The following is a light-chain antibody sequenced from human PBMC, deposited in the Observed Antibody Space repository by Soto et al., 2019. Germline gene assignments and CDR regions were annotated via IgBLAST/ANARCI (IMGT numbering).Light chain of an antibody. CDR3: QKYNTVPAT. Sequence: DIQMTQSPPSLSASVGDRVTITCRASQGIGNSLAWYQQKPGTVPKLLIYSSSTLQSGVPSRFSGSGSRSGTDFTLTISSLQPEDVAAYYCQKYNTVPATFGQGTRLEIK. V-gene: IGKV1-27*01. CDR1: QGIGNS. J-gene: IGKJ5*01. CDR2: SSS.